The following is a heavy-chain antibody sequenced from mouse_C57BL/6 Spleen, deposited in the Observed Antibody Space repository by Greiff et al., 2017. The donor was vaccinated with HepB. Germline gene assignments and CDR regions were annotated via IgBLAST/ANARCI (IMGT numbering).Heavy chain of an antibody. CDR1: GYAFSSSW. J-gene: IGHJ1*03. CDR3: ARGIYYDYDDWYFDV. Sequence: QVHVKQSGPELVKPGASVKISCKASGYAFSSSWMNWVKQRPGKGLEWIGRIYPGDGDTNYNGKFKGKATLTADKSSSTAYMQLSSLTSEDSAVYFWARGIYYDYDDWYFDVWGTGTTVTVSS. V-gene: IGHV1-82*01. CDR2: IYPGDGDT. D-gene: IGHD2-4*01.